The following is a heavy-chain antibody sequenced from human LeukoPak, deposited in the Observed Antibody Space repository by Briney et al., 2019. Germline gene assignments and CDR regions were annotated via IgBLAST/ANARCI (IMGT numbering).Heavy chain of an antibody. CDR3: ASGSYHTPVDY. D-gene: IGHD1-26*01. CDR1: GGSFSGYY. Sequence: PSETLSPTCAVYGGSFSGYYWSWIRQPPGKGLEWIGEINHSGSTNYNPSLKSRVTISVDTSKNQFSLKLSSVTAADTAVYYCASGSYHTPVDYWGQGTLVTVSS. J-gene: IGHJ4*02. V-gene: IGHV4-34*01. CDR2: INHSGST.